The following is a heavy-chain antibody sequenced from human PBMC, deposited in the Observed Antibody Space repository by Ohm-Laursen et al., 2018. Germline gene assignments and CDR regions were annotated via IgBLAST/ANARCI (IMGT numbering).Heavy chain of an antibody. J-gene: IGHJ4*02. CDR2: VSSSDSTI. Sequence: SLRLSCSASGFTFSDYYMSWIRQAPGKGLEWVSYVSSSDSTIYYADSVKGRFTISRDNAKNSLYLQMNSLRAEDTAVYYCARGGQQQVEDYWGQGTLVTVSS. CDR3: ARGGQQQVEDY. D-gene: IGHD6-13*01. V-gene: IGHV3-11*01. CDR1: GFTFSDYY.